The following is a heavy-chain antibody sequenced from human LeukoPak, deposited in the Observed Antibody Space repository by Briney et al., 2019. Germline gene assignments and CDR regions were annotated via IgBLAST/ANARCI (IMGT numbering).Heavy chain of an antibody. Sequence: GGSLRLSCAASGFTFSSYWLSWVRQAPWKGLEGVANIKQDGSEKYYVDSVKGRFTISRDNAKNSLYLQTNSLRAEDTAVYYCARDGPHSSSSPGGYWGQGTLVTVSS. V-gene: IGHV3-7*01. CDR1: GFTFSSYW. J-gene: IGHJ4*02. D-gene: IGHD6-6*01. CDR3: ARDGPHSSSSPGGY. CDR2: IKQDGSEK.